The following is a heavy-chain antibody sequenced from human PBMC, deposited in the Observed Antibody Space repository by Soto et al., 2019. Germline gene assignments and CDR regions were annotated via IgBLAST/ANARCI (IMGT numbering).Heavy chain of an antibody. J-gene: IGHJ6*02. CDR3: ARAAVEMATTKYYYYGMDV. D-gene: IGHD5-12*01. V-gene: IGHV1-69*01. CDR1: GFTFSSYA. Sequence: QVQLVESGGGVVQPGRSLRLSCAASGFTFSSYAISWVRQAPGQGLEWMGGIIPIFGTANYAQKFQGRVTITADESTSTAYMELSSLRSEDTAVYYCARAAVEMATTKYYYYGMDVWGQGTTVTVSS. CDR2: IIPIFGTA.